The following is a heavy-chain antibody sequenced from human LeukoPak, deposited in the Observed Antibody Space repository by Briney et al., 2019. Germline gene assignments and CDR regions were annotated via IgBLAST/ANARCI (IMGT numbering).Heavy chain of an antibody. Sequence: SETLSLTCTVSGGSISTSSWSWIRQPPGKGLEWIGEINLSGSTNYNPSLKSRVTISVDTSKNQFSLKLSSVTAADTAVYYCATAYDFWSLYYFDYWGQGTLVTVSS. CDR3: ATAYDFWSLYYFDY. V-gene: IGHV4-34*01. CDR1: GGSISTSS. J-gene: IGHJ4*02. D-gene: IGHD3-3*01. CDR2: INLSGST.